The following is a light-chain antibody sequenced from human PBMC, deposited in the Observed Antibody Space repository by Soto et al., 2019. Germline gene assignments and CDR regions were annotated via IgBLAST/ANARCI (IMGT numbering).Light chain of an antibody. CDR3: QQGKSFPLT. V-gene: IGKV1-12*01. Sequence: DIQMTQSPSSVSASVWDRVTITCRASQDINKWLAWYQQKPGLAPNLVIYTASRLHGGGPSRFSGSASGTDFTLTISSLQPEDVATYYCQQGKSFPLTFGGGTKVDIK. CDR2: TAS. CDR1: QDINKW. J-gene: IGKJ4*01.